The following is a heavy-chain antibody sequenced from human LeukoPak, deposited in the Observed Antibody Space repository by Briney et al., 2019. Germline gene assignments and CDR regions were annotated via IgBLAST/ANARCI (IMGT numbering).Heavy chain of an antibody. V-gene: IGHV3-30-3*01. CDR3: ASGRFGELGYFDY. CDR2: ISYDGNNK. CDR1: GFTFSSSA. J-gene: IGHJ4*02. D-gene: IGHD3-10*01. Sequence: GGSLRLSCAASGFTFSSSAMSWVRQAPGKGLEWVAVISYDGNNKYYVDSVKGRFTISRDNSKNTLYLQMNSLRAEDTAVYYCASGRFGELGYFDYWGQGALVTVSS.